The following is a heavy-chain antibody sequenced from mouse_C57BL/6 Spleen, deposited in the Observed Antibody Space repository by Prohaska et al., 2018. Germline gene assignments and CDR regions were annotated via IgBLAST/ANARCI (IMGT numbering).Heavy chain of an antibody. J-gene: IGHJ2*01. D-gene: IGHD1-1*01. CDR2: ILPGSGST. CDR1: GYTFTGYW. Sequence: QVQLQQSGAELMKPGASVKLSCKATGYTFTGYWIEWVKQRPGHGLEWIGEILPGSGSTNYKEKVNGKATFTADTSANTDYRQRSSLTTEDSAIYYCTRSSITMVVADYWGQGTTLTVSS. V-gene: IGHV1-9*01. CDR3: TRSSITMVVADY.